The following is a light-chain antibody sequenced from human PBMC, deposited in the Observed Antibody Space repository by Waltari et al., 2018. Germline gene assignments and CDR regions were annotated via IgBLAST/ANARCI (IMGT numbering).Light chain of an antibody. CDR2: VNSDGSH. J-gene: IGLJ3*02. V-gene: IGLV4-69*01. Sequence: QLVLTQSPSASASLGASVKLTCTLSSGHSSNVIAWHQQQPEKGPRYLMKVNSDGSHSKGDDIPDRFSGSGSGAERYITISSLQSEDEADYYCQTGGHGTWVFGGGTKLTVL. CDR1: SGHSSNV. CDR3: QTGGHGTWV.